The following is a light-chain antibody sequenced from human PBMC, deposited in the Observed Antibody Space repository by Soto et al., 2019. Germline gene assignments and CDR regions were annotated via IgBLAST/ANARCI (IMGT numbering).Light chain of an antibody. CDR1: QTIIGY. J-gene: IGKJ1*01. CDR3: QQSYTTPRT. V-gene: IGKV1-39*01. CDR2: AAS. Sequence: DIQMTQSPSSLSASIGDSVTITCRASQTIIGYLNWYQQKPGKAPRLLINAASNLQSGVPSRFRGSGSETDFTLTITSLQPEDFATYYCQQSYTTPRTFGQGIKVDIK.